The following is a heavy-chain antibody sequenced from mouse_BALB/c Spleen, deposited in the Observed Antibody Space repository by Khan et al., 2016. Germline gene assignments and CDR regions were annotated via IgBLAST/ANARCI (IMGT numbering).Heavy chain of an antibody. V-gene: IGHV3-6*02. CDR1: GYSSTSGYY. CDR3: ATYGHYAGFAY. Sequence: EVQLQESGPGLVKPSQSLALTCSVTGYSSTSGYYWYWIRQFPGNKLEWMGYISYDGSNNYNPSLKNRISITRDTSKNQFFLTLNSVTTEDTATXYCATYGHYAGFAYWGQGTLVAVAA. CDR2: ISYDGSN. J-gene: IGHJ3*01. D-gene: IGHD2-1*01.